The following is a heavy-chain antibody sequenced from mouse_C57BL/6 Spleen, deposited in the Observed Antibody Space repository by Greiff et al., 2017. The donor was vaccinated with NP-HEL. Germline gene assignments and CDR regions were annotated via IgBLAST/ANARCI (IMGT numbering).Heavy chain of an antibody. CDR2: IDPSDSYT. CDR3: ARKGDYDEYFDV. Sequence: VQLQQPGAELVMPGASVKLSCKASGYTFTSYWMHWVKQRPGQGLEWIGEIDPSDSYTNYNQKFKGKSTLTVDKSSSTAYMQLSSLTSEDSAVYYCARKGDYDEYFDVWGTGTTVTVSS. CDR1: GYTFTSYW. V-gene: IGHV1-69*01. D-gene: IGHD2-4*01. J-gene: IGHJ1*03.